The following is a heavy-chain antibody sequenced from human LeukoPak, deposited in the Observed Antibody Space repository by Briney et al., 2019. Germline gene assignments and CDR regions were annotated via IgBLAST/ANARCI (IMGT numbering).Heavy chain of an antibody. V-gene: IGHV3-21*01. J-gene: IGHJ4*02. CDR1: GFTFSSYS. CDR3: ARDFDYGDY. Sequence: GGSLRLSCAASGFTFSSYSMNWVRQAPGKGLEWVSSIAGDSKYIYYADSVRGQFTISRDNAKNSLYLQMNSLRAEDTAVYYCARDFDYGDYWGQGTLVTVSS. CDR2: IAGDSKYI.